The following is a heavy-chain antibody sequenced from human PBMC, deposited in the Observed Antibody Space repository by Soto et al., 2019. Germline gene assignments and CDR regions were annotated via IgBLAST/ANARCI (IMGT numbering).Heavy chain of an antibody. Sequence: QVHLQESGPGLVKPSGTLSLTSAVSGGSISSSNWWSWVRQPPGKGMEWIGEIYHSGSNNYNPSLKGQVNTAIDKPKTEISGKVRSVTAVDTAVYYCASLYGAVDYWGPGTPVGVSS. CDR2: IYHSGSN. V-gene: IGHV4-4*02. CDR3: ASLYGAVDY. J-gene: IGHJ4*02. CDR1: GGSISSSNW. D-gene: IGHD2-8*01.